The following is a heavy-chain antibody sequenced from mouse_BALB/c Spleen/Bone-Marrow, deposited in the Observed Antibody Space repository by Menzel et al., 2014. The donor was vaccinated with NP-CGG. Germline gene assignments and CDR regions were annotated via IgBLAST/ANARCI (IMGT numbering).Heavy chain of an antibody. V-gene: IGHV1S81*02. CDR3: TRSRRAMDH. D-gene: IGHD2-12*01. J-gene: IGHJ4*01. Sequence: GAELVKPGASVKLSCKASGYTFTSYYMCWVKQRPGQGLEWIGEINPSNGGTNFNEKFKSKATLTVDKSSSTAYMSLSSLTSEDSAVYYCTRSRRAMDHWGQGTSVTVPS. CDR2: INPSNGGT. CDR1: GYTFTSYY.